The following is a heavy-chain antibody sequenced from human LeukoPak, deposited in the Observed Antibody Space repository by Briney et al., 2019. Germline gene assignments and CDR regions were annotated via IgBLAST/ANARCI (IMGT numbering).Heavy chain of an antibody. Sequence: PSETLSLTCAVYGGSFSGYYWSWIRQPPGKGLEWIGEINHSGSTNYNPSLKSRVTISVDTSKDQFSLKLRSVTAADTALYYCARGGTAFDIWGQGTMVTVSS. CDR2: INHSGST. V-gene: IGHV4-34*01. D-gene: IGHD1-26*01. CDR3: ARGGTAFDI. J-gene: IGHJ3*02. CDR1: GGSFSGYY.